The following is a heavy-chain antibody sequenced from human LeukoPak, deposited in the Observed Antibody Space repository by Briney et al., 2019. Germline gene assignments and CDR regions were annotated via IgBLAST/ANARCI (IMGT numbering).Heavy chain of an antibody. CDR1: GFTFDDYA. V-gene: IGHV3-9*01. J-gene: IGHJ4*02. CDR2: ISWNSGSI. Sequence: GGSLRLSCAASGFTFDDYAMHWVRQAPGKGLEWVSGISWNSGSIGYADSVKGRFTISRDNAKNSLYLQMNSLRAEDTALYYCAKDIGSSSWGFDYWAREPWSPSPQ. CDR3: AKDIGSSSWGFDY. D-gene: IGHD6-13*01.